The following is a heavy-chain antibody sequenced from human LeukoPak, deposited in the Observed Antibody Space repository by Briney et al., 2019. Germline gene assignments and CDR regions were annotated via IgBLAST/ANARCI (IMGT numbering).Heavy chain of an antibody. V-gene: IGHV1-69*06. CDR1: GGTFSSYG. J-gene: IGHJ3*02. D-gene: IGHD3-22*01. CDR3: ARGDSSGYYYEGAFDI. CDR2: IIPLFGSV. Sequence: ASVKVSCKASGGTFSSYGITWVRQAPGQGLEWMGGIIPLFGSVHYAQKFQGRVTITADKSTSTAYMELSSLRSEDTAVYYCARGDSSGYYYEGAFDIWGQGTMVTVSS.